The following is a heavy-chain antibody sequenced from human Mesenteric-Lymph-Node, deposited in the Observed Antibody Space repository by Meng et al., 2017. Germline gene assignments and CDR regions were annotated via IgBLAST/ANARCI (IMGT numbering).Heavy chain of an antibody. Sequence: GESLKISCAASGFTFSSYAMSWVRQAPGKGPEWVAVIWSDGNIKQYTDSVKGRFTISRDNTNNTLYLQMYSLRAEDTAVYYCARDRGNSPFDYWGQGKLVNVAS. CDR2: IWSDGNIK. CDR1: GFTFSSYA. J-gene: IGHJ4*02. V-gene: IGHV3-33*08. D-gene: IGHD1-7*01. CDR3: ARDRGNSPFDY.